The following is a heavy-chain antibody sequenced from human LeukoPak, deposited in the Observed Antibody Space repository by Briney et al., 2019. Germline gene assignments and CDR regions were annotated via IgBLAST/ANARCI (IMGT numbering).Heavy chain of an antibody. CDR2: ISAYNGNT. CDR3: ARDLVAAAGTTTPTYYYGMDV. Sequence: GASVKVSCKASGYTFTGYYMHWVRQAPGQGLEWMGWISAYNGNTNYAQKLQGRVTMTTDTSTSTAYMELRSLRSDDTAVYYCARDLVAAAGTTTPTYYYGMDVWGQGTTVTVSS. V-gene: IGHV1-18*04. CDR1: GYTFTGYY. D-gene: IGHD6-13*01. J-gene: IGHJ6*02.